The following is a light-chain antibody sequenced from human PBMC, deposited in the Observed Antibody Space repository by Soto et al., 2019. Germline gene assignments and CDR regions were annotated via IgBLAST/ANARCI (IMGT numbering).Light chain of an antibody. V-gene: IGLV2-23*01. CDR3: CSFARSSTSYV. CDR2: EGS. J-gene: IGLJ1*01. Sequence: QSVLTQPASLSGSPGQSITISCTGNSSDVGSSNLVSWYQQHPGKTPKLIIYEGSRRPSGVSGRFSGSMSGNAASLTISGLQAEDEADYYCCSFARSSTSYVFGTGTKVTVL. CDR1: SSDVGSSNL.